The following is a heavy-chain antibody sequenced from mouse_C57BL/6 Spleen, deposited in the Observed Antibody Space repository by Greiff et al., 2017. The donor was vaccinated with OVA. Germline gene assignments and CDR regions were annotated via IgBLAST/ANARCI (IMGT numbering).Heavy chain of an antibody. J-gene: IGHJ2*01. CDR3: ARDYGSRNYFDY. CDR2: IDPSDSET. CDR1: GYTFTSYW. V-gene: IGHV1-52*01. D-gene: IGHD1-1*01. Sequence: HVQLQQPGAELVRPGSSVKLSCKASGYTFTSYWMHWVKQRPIQGLEWIGNIDPSDSETHYNQKFKDKATLTVDKSSSTAYMQLSSLTSEDSAVYYCARDYGSRNYFDYWGQGTTLTVSS.